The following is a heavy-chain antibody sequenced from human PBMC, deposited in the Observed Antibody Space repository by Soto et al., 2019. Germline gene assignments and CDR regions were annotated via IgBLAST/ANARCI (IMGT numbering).Heavy chain of an antibody. CDR3: AKSGIREIAAAVNPYYYYYYMDV. CDR1: GFTFSSYA. V-gene: IGHV3-23*01. Sequence: GGSLRLSCAASGFTFSSYAMSWVRQAPGKGLEWVSAISGSGGSTYYADSVKGWFTISRDNSKNTLYLKMNSLRAEDTAVYYCAKSGIREIAAAVNPYYYYYYMDVWGKGTTVTVSS. CDR2: ISGSGGST. J-gene: IGHJ6*03. D-gene: IGHD6-13*01.